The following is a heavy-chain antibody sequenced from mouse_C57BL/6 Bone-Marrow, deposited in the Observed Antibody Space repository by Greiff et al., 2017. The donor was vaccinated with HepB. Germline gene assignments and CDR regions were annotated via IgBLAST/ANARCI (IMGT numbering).Heavy chain of an antibody. CDR1: GYTFTSYG. J-gene: IGHJ3*01. V-gene: IGHV1-58*01. CDR2: IYIGNGYT. CDR3: ARGMVTGANWDDWFAY. Sequence: EVQLQESGAELVRPGSSVKMSCKTSGYTFTSYGINWVKQRPGQGLEWIGYIYIGNGYTEYNEKFKGKATLTSDTSSSTAYMQLSSLTSEDSAIYFCARGMVTGANWDDWFAYWGQGTLVTVSA. D-gene: IGHD4-1*01.